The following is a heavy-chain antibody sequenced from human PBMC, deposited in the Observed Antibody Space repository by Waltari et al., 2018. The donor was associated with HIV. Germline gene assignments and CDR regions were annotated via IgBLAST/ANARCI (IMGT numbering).Heavy chain of an antibody. D-gene: IGHD4-4*01. CDR2: ISNDGYRT. CDR3: ARDDYINYWTTSANWFDP. J-gene: IGHJ5*02. CDR1: TFIFVPFP. Sequence: EMQQLDSGGGLVQPGGSLSMFCSAPTFIFVPFPMSWRSQAPGRGRGWCAAISNDGYRTYYADSVKGRFAISRDPSNNTVSLQMNNLRVEDTAFYYCARDDYINYWTTSANWFDPWGQGTLVTVSP. V-gene: IGHV3-23*01.